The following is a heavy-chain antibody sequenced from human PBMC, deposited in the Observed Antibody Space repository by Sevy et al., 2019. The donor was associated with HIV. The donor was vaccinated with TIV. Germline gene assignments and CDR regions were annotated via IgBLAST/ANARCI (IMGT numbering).Heavy chain of an antibody. D-gene: IGHD3-10*01. CDR2: THSNGNT. J-gene: IGHJ5*02. CDR1: GGSISGYY. Sequence: SETLSLTCTVSGGSISGYYWSWIRQSPGKGLERIAYTHSNGNTNYNPSLKSRVTISIDTSKNQFSLKLSSVTAADTAVYYCTRDRYTLVRGIIMTWFDPWGQGTLVTVSS. CDR3: TRDRYTLVRGIIMTWFDP. V-gene: IGHV4-59*01.